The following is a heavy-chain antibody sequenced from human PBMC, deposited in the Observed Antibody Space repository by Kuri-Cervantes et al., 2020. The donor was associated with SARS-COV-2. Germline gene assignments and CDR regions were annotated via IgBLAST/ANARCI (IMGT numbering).Heavy chain of an antibody. CDR1: GFTFGDYA. J-gene: IGHJ6*02. D-gene: IGHD1-26*01. V-gene: IGHV3-49*03. CDR3: TRVSGSIPYYYFGMDV. CDR2: IRSKAYGGTT. Sequence: GGSLRLSCTASGFTFGDYAMSWFRQAPGKGLEWVGFIRSKAYGGTTEYAASVKGRFTISRDDSKSIAYLQMNSLKTEDTAVYYCTRVSGSIPYYYFGMDVWGQGTTVTVSS.